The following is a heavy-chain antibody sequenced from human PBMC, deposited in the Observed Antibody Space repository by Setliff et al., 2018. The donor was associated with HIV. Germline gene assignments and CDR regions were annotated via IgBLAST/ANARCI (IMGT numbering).Heavy chain of an antibody. CDR1: GFTFSDSS. V-gene: IGHV3-48*01. CDR2: INSASTTK. Sequence: GGSLRLSCVASGFTFSDSSMYWVRQAPGKGLEWISYINSASTTKYYADSVRGRFTISRDNAQNSLHLQLSSLRAEDTAVYYCARDRYSGSSTDYWGQGTLVTV. J-gene: IGHJ4*02. D-gene: IGHD1-26*01. CDR3: ARDRYSGSSTDY.